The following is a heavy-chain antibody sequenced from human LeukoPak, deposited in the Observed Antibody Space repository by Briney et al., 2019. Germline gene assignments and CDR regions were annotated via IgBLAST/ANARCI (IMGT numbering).Heavy chain of an antibody. V-gene: IGHV5-51*01. J-gene: IGHJ5*02. CDR1: GYSFTSYW. D-gene: IGHD6-13*01. Sequence: GESLKISCKGSGYSFTSYWIGWVRQMPGKGLEWMGIIYPGDSDTRYSPSFQGQVTISADKSISTAYLQWSSLKASDTAMYYCARVVSIAAAGTSGSWFDPWGQGTLVTVSS. CDR2: IYPGDSDT. CDR3: ARVVSIAAAGTSGSWFDP.